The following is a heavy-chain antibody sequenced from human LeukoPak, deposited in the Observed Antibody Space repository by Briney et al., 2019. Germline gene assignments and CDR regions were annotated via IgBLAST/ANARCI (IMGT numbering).Heavy chain of an antibody. J-gene: IGHJ6*03. V-gene: IGHV1-8*01. CDR2: MNPNSGNT. CDR3: ARVLGYSSSWYYYYYYMDV. Sequence: ASVKVSCKASGYTFTSYDINWVRQATGQGLEWMGWMNPNSGNTGYAQKFQGRVTMTRNTSISTAYMELSSLRSEDTAVYYCARVLGYSSSWYYYYYYMDVWGKGTTVTVSS. D-gene: IGHD6-13*01. CDR1: GYTFTSYD.